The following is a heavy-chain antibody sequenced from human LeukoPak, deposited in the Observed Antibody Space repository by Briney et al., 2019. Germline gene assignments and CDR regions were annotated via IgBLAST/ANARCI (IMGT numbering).Heavy chain of an antibody. V-gene: IGHV3-23*01. CDR2: ISGSGDNT. CDR3: AKIGSSSGYDY. J-gene: IGHJ4*02. D-gene: IGHD3-22*01. CDR1: GFTFSSYA. Sequence: QAGGSLRLSCAASGFTFSSYAMSWVRQAPGKGLEWVSGISGSGDNTNSADSVKGRFTISRDNSKNMLYLQMNSLRAEDTAVYYCAKIGSSSGYDYWGQGTLVTVSS.